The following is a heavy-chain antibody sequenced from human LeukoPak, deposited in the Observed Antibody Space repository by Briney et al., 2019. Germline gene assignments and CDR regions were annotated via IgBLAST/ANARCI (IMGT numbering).Heavy chain of an antibody. CDR2: ISGNGNTI. Sequence: GGSLRLSCAASGFTFSNYEMNWVRQAPGKGLEWLSYISGNGNTIYYADSVKGRFTISRDNAKNSLHLQMNSLRAEDTAVYYCARGSLVHYYGSGSYRIRAGFDSWGQGTLVTVSS. J-gene: IGHJ4*02. CDR3: ARGSLVHYYGSGSYRIRAGFDS. D-gene: IGHD3-10*01. V-gene: IGHV3-48*03. CDR1: GFTFSNYE.